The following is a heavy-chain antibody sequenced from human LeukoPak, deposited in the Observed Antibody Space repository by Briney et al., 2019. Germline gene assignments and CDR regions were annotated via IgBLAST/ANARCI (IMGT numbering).Heavy chain of an antibody. CDR1: GGSISSYY. Sequence: KPSETLSLTCTVSGGSISSYYWSWIRQPPGKGLEWIGYIYYSGSTNYNPSLKSRVTISVDTSKNQFSLKLSSVTAADTTVYYCASYDYSFGWFDPWGQGTLVTVSS. CDR2: IYYSGST. CDR3: ASYDYSFGWFDP. D-gene: IGHD4-11*01. J-gene: IGHJ5*02. V-gene: IGHV4-59*01.